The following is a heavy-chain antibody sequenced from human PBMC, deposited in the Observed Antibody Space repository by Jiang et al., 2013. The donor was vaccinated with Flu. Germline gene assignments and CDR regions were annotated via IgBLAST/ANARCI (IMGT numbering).Heavy chain of an antibody. Sequence: KPSETLSLTCAVYGGSFSGYYWSWIRQPPGKGLEWIGEINHSGSTNYNPSLKSRVTISVDTSKNQFSLKLSSVTAADAAVYYCARGSLLRYFDWLATPSYFDYWGQGTLVTVSS. CDR1: GGSFSGYY. CDR2: INHSGST. CDR3: ARGSLLRYFDWLATPSYFDY. V-gene: IGHV4-34*01. J-gene: IGHJ4*02. D-gene: IGHD3-9*01.